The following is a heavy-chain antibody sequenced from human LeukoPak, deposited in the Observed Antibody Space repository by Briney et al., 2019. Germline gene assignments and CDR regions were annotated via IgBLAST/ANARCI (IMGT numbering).Heavy chain of an antibody. CDR1: GGSISSYY. CDR3: ARDRDCSSTSCYMVWFDP. D-gene: IGHD2-2*02. Sequence: TSETLSLTCTVSGGSISSYYWSWIRQPAGKGLEWIGRIYTSGSINYNPSLKSRVTMSVDTSKNQFSLKLSSVTAADTAVYYCARDRDCSSTSCYMVWFDPWGQGTLVTVSS. V-gene: IGHV4-4*07. CDR2: IYTSGSI. J-gene: IGHJ5*02.